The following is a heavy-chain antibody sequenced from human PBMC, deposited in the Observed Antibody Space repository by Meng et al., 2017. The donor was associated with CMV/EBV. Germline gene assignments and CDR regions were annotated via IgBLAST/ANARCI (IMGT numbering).Heavy chain of an antibody. Sequence: GGSLRLSCAASGFTFSSYAMHWVRQAPGKGLEWVAVISYDGSNKYYADSVKGRFTISRDNSKNTLYLQMNSLRAEDTAVYYCAKDNGGSYLLGFDYWGQGTLVTVSS. D-gene: IGHD1-26*01. CDR1: GFTFSSYA. J-gene: IGHJ4*02. V-gene: IGHV3-30*04. CDR3: AKDNGGSYLLGFDY. CDR2: ISYDGSNK.